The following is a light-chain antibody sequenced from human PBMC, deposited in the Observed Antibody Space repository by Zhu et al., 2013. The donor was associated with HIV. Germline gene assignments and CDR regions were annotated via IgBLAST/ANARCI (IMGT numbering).Light chain of an antibody. V-gene: IGLV1-47*01. CDR3: ATWDDSLNGWV. CDR2: RNN. J-gene: IGLJ3*02. Sequence: QSVLTQSPSASGTPGQRVTISCSGSSSNIGSNYVYWYQQLPGTTPKLLIYRNNQRPSGVPDRFSGSKSGTSASLAISGLRSEDEADYYCATWDDSLNGWVFGGGTRLTVL. CDR1: SSNIGSNY.